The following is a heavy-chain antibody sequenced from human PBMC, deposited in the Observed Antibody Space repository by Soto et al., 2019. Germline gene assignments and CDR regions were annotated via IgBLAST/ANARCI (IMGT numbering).Heavy chain of an antibody. V-gene: IGHV1-18*01. CDR2: ISAYNGNT. CDR1: GYTFTSYG. D-gene: IGHD5-18*01. Sequence: QVPLVQSGAEVKKPGASVKVSCKASGYTFTSYGISWVRQAPGHGLEWMGWISAYNGNTNYAQKLQGRVTMTTDTSTSAAYMELRSLRSDDTAVHDSAGDLITYSDGYDNHGYGGQGTL. J-gene: IGHJ4*02. CDR3: AGDLITYSDGYDNHGY.